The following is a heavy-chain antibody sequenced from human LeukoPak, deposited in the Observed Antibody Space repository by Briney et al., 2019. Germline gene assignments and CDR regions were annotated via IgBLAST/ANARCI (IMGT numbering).Heavy chain of an antibody. J-gene: IGHJ4*02. V-gene: IGHV3-23*01. CDR1: GFTFSSYA. CDR3: ARDHCTNRVCYSFDY. CDR2: ISGSGGST. Sequence: WGSLRLSCAASGFTFSSYAMSWVRQAPGKGLEWVSAISGSGGSTYYADSVKGRFTISRDNAKNSLYLQMNSLRAEDTAVYYCARDHCTNRVCYSFDYWGQGTLVTVSS. D-gene: IGHD2-8*01.